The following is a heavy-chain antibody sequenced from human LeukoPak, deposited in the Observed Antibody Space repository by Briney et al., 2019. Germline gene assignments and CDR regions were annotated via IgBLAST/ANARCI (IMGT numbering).Heavy chain of an antibody. CDR3: ARGGSDYDSSGFHDY. CDR1: GFTFSSYW. Sequence: GGSLRLSCAASGFTFSSYWMSWVRQAPGKGLEWVANIKQDGSEKYYVDSVKGRFTISRDNAKNSLYLQMNSLRAEDTAVYYCARGGSDYDSSGFHDYWGQGTLVTVSS. V-gene: IGHV3-7*01. D-gene: IGHD3-22*01. CDR2: IKQDGSEK. J-gene: IGHJ4*02.